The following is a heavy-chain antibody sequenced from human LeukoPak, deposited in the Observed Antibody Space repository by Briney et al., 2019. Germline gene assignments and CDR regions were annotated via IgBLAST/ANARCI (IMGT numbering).Heavy chain of an antibody. CDR2: IYTSAST. V-gene: IGHV4-4*07. J-gene: IGHJ4*02. D-gene: IGHD3-3*01. CDR3: AGEYYDFWSGYRY. Sequence: SETLSLTCTVSGGSISSYFWSWIRQPARKGLEWIGRIYTSASTNYNPSLKSRVTMSVDTTKNRFSLKLSSVTAADTAVYYCAGEYYDFWSGYRYWGQGTLVTVSS. CDR1: GGSISSYF.